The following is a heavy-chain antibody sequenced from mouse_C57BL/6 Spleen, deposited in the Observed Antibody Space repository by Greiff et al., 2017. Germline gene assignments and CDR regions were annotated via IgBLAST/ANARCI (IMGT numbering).Heavy chain of an antibody. CDR1: GYTFTSYD. CDR3: ARRDDFYAMDY. V-gene: IGHV1-85*01. Sequence: VKLVESGPELVKPGASVKLSCKASGYTFTSYDINWVKQRPGQGLEWIGWIYPRDGSTKYNEKFKGKATLTVDTSSSTAYMELHSLTSEDSAVYFCARRDDFYAMDYWGQGTSVTVSS. CDR2: IYPRDGST. J-gene: IGHJ4*01.